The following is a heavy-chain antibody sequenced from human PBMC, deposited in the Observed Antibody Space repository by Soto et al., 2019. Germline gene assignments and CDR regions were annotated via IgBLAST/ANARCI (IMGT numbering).Heavy chain of an antibody. D-gene: IGHD3-10*01. CDR3: ARDLEAYYYASGK. J-gene: IGHJ4*02. Sequence: EVLLLDYGGGPVQPGGSLRLSCAASGFTFSSYAMSWVRQAPGKGLEWVSGIGGSGGSRYYVDSVKGRFTISRDNSKNRLYLQMNSLRAEDTAVYYCARDLEAYYYASGKWGQGTLVTVSS. CDR1: GFTFSSYA. CDR2: IGGSGGSR. V-gene: IGHV3-23*01.